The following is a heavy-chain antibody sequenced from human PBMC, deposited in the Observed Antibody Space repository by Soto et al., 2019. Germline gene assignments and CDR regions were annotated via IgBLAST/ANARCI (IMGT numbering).Heavy chain of an antibody. D-gene: IGHD2-2*01. CDR2: TYYRSKWYN. V-gene: IGHV6-1*01. CDR3: ARAYCSSTSCHGGNWFDP. CDR1: GDSVSSNSAA. J-gene: IGHJ5*02. Sequence: QVQLQQSGPGLVKPSQTLSLTCAISGDSVSSNSAAWNWIRQSPSRGLEWLGRTYYRSKWYNDYAVSVKSRITINPDTSKNQFSLQLNSVTPEDTAVYYCARAYCSSTSCHGGNWFDPWGQGTLVTVSS.